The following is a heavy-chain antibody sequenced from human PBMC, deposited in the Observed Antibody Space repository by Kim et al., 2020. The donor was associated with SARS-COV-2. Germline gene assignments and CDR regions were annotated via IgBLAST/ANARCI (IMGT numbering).Heavy chain of an antibody. CDR3: ARQITMARGSTGDY. D-gene: IGHD3-10*01. V-gene: IGHV3-30*04. Sequence: GGSLRLSCAASGFTFSSYAMHWVRQAPGKGLEWVAVISYDGSNKYYADSVKGRFTISRDNSKNTLYLQMNSLRAEDTAVYYCARQITMARGSTGDYWGQG. CDR2: ISYDGSNK. CDR1: GFTFSSYA. J-gene: IGHJ4*02.